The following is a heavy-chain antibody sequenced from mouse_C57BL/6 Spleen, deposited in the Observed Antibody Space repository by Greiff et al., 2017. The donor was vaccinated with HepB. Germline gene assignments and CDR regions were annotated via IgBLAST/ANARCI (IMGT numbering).Heavy chain of an antibody. V-gene: IGHV1-81*01. CDR2: IYPRSGNT. J-gene: IGHJ3*01. CDR1: GYTFTSYG. D-gene: IGHD2-5*01. Sequence: VMLVESGAELARPGASVKLSCKASGYTFTSYGISWVKQRTGQGLEWIGEIYPRSGNTYYNEKFKGKATLTADKSSSTAYMELRSLTSEDSAVYFCANPYYSNYTEFAYWGQGTLVTVSA. CDR3: ANPYYSNYTEFAY.